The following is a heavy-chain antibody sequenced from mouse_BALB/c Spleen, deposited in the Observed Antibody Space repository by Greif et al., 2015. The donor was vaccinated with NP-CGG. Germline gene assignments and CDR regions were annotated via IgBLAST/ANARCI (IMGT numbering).Heavy chain of an antibody. CDR3: ARGYYGTHYAMDY. J-gene: IGHJ4*01. CDR2: ISSGSSTI. V-gene: IGHV5-17*02. CDR1: GFTFSSFG. Sequence: EVKLVESGGGLVQPGGSRKLSCAASGFTFSSFGMHWVRQAPEKGLEWVAYISSGSSTIYYADTVKGRFTISRDNPKNTVFLQMTSLRSEDTAMYYCARGYYGTHYAMDYWGQGTSVTVSS. D-gene: IGHD2-1*01.